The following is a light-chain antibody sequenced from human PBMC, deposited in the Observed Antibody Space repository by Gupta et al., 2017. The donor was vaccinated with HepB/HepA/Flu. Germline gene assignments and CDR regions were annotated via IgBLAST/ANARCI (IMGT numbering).Light chain of an antibody. J-gene: IGKJ2*01. V-gene: IGKV1-17*01. CDR1: QRIRND. CDR3: LQHNSYRYT. CDR2: AVS. Sequence: DIQMTQSPSSLSASVGDRVTITCRASQRIRNDLGWFQHKPGKVPKRLIYAVSNLQSGVPSRFSGSGSGTEFTLTISSLQPEDFATYYCLQHNSYRYTFGQGTRLEIK.